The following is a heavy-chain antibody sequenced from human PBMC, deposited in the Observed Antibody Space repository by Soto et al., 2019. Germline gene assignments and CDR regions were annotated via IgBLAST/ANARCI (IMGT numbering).Heavy chain of an antibody. D-gene: IGHD6-25*01. CDR3: ACDLEAADVSSYFEN. V-gene: IGHV3-21*01. Sequence: GGSLRLSCAGSGFIFSSYAMNWVRQAPGKGLEWVSSISRSSSYIYYADSVRGRFTISRDNAKNTLHLQMNSLRDEDTAVYYCACDLEAADVSSYFENWGLGALVTVSS. J-gene: IGHJ4*02. CDR1: GFIFSSYA. CDR2: ISRSSSYI.